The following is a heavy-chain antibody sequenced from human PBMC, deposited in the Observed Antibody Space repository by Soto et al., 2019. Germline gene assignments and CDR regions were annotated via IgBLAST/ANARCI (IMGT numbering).Heavy chain of an antibody. D-gene: IGHD6-13*01. CDR1: GFTFSNYA. J-gene: IGHJ5*02. CDR3: AKDLYRSSWANWFDP. Sequence: EVQLLESGGGLVQPGGSLRLSCAASGFTFSNYAVSWVRQAPGKGLEWVSAISGSGGSRYYADSVKGRVTISRDNSKNTLYLQMNSLRAGDTAVYYCAKDLYRSSWANWFDPWGQGTLVTVSS. V-gene: IGHV3-23*01. CDR2: ISGSGGSR.